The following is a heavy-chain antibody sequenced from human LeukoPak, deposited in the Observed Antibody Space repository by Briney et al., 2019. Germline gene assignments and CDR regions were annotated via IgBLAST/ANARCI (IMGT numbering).Heavy chain of an antibody. CDR1: GFTLSSSA. CDR2: ISNNGGYT. CDR3: AKQLGYCSDGSCYFPY. V-gene: IGHV3-23*01. Sequence: GGSLRLSCAASGFTLSSSAISWVRQAPGKGLEWVSAISNNGGYTYYADSVQGRFTISRDNSKSTLCLRMNGLRAEDTAVYYCAKQLGYCSDGSCYFPYWGQGTLVTVSS. J-gene: IGHJ4*02. D-gene: IGHD2-15*01.